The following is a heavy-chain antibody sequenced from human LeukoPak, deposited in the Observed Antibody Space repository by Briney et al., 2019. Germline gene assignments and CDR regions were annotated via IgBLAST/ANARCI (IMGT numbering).Heavy chain of an antibody. CDR2: IIPIFGTA. CDR1: GYTFTSYG. J-gene: IGHJ6*03. CDR3: ARGHRFIAARRGTYYYYMDV. D-gene: IGHD6-6*01. Sequence: SVKVSCKASGYTFTSYGISWVRQAPGQGLEWMGGIIPIFGTANYAQKFQGRVTITADKSTSTAYMELSSLRSEDTAVYYCARGHRFIAARRGTYYYYMDVWGKGTTVTVSS. V-gene: IGHV1-69*06.